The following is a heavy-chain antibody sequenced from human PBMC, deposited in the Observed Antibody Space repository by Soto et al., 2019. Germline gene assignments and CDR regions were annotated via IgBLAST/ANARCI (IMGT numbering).Heavy chain of an antibody. J-gene: IGHJ2*01. CDR2: IIPMFGTT. Sequence: QVQLVQSGAEVKKPGSSVKVSCKASRGTFSSYAISWVRQAPGQGLEWMGGIIPMFGTTNYAQKFQGRVTITADESTSTAYMELSSLRSEDTAVYYCARVVTVVKSFHYWYFDLWGRGTLVTVSS. CDR3: ARVVTVVKSFHYWYFDL. D-gene: IGHD2-15*01. CDR1: RGTFSSYA. V-gene: IGHV1-69*12.